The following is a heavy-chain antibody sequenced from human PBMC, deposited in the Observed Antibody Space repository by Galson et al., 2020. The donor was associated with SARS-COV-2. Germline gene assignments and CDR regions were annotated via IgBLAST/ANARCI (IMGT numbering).Heavy chain of an antibody. CDR2: IYTSGST. CDR1: GGSISSGSYY. CDR3: AYGVVAGTGY. V-gene: IGHV4-61*02. D-gene: IGHD6-19*01. J-gene: IGHJ4*02. Sequence: SETLSLTCTVSGGSISSGSYYWSWNRQPAGTGLEWTGSIYTSGSTNYNPSLQSRVTISIDTSKNQFSLELTSVTAADTAVYFCAYGVVAGTGYWGQGILVTVSS.